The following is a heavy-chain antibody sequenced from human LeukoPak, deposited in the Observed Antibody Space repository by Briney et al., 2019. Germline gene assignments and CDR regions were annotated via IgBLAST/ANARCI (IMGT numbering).Heavy chain of an antibody. CDR2: VSSGGGTI. CDR3: AKVILSRTRGPFDY. Sequence: PGGSLRLSCAASGLTFNGLAMNWVRQAPGKGLEWVSAVSSGGGTIYYADSVKGRFTISRDNSKNTLYLQMTSLRAEDTAGYYCAKVILSRTRGPFDYWGQGTLVTVSS. J-gene: IGHJ4*02. D-gene: IGHD1-14*01. V-gene: IGHV3-23*01. CDR1: GLTFNGLA.